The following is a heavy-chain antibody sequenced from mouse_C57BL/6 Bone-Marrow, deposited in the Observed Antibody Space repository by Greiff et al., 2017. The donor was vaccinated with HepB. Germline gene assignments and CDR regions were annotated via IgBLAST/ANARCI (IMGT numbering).Heavy chain of an antibody. Sequence: EVQLQQSGPGLVKPSQSLSLTCSVTGYSITSGYFWYWIRQFPGNKLEWMGYISYDGSNNYNPSLKNRISITRDTSKNQFFLKLNSVTTEDTATYYWAGAADGPGVAYGGQGTLVTVSA. J-gene: IGHJ3*01. CDR1: GYSITSGYF. CDR3: AGAADGPGVAY. V-gene: IGHV3-6*01. CDR2: ISYDGSN. D-gene: IGHD2-3*01.